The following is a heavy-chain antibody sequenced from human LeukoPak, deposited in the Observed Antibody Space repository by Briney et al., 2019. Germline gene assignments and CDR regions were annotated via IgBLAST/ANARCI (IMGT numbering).Heavy chain of an antibody. CDR1: GGSISSSSYY. D-gene: IGHD3-22*01. CDR2: IYYSGST. Sequence: SETLSLTCTVSGGSISSSSYYWGWIRQPPGKGLEWIGSIYYSGSTYYNPSLKSRVTISVDTSKNQFSLKLSSVTAADTAVYYCARVYSYYYDSSGYYPGLWYFELWGRGTLVTVSS. J-gene: IGHJ2*01. V-gene: IGHV4-39*07. CDR3: ARVYSYYYDSSGYYPGLWYFEL.